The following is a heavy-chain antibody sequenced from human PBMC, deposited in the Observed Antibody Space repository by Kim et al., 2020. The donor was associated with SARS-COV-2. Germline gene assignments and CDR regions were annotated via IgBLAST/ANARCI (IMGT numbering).Heavy chain of an antibody. CDR3: ARGTGYGSGSYGRYYYYGMDV. V-gene: IGHV3-7*03. Sequence: GGSLRLSCAASGFTFSSYWMSWVRQAPGKGLEWVANIKQDGSEKYYVDSVKGRFTISRDNAKNSLYLQMNSLRAEDTAVYYCARGTGYGSGSYGRYYYYGMDVWGQGTTVTVSS. CDR1: GFTFSSYW. J-gene: IGHJ6*02. CDR2: IKQDGSEK. D-gene: IGHD3-10*01.